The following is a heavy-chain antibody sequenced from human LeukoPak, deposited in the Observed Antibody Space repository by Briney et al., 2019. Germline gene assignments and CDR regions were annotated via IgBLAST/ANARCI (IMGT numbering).Heavy chain of an antibody. CDR1: GGSVSSTHY. J-gene: IGHJ4*02. Sequence: SETLSLTCTVSGGSVSSTHYWGWIRQPPGKGLEWIGEINHSGSTNYNPSLKSRVTISVDTSKNQFSLKLSSVTAADTAVYYCARHYRFDYWGQGTLVTVSS. D-gene: IGHD3-10*01. V-gene: IGHV4-34*01. CDR3: ARHYRFDY. CDR2: INHSGST.